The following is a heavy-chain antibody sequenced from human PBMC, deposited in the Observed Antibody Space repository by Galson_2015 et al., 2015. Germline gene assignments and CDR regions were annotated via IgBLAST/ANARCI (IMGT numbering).Heavy chain of an antibody. CDR1: GYTFTSYA. V-gene: IGHV7-4-1*02. CDR2: INTNTGNP. D-gene: IGHD3-22*01. J-gene: IGHJ4*02. CDR3: ARVPGDYYDSSGYYFCDH. Sequence: SVKVSCKASGYTFTSYAMNWVRRAPGQGLEWMGWINTNTGNPTYAQGFTGRFVFSLDTPVSTAYLQISSLNAEDTAVYYCARVPGDYYDSSGYYFCDHWRQGPLVTVPS.